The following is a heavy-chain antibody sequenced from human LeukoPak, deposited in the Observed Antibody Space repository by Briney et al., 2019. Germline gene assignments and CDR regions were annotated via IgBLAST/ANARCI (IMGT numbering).Heavy chain of an antibody. V-gene: IGHV3-30*04. Sequence: PGGSLRLSCAASGFTFRSYAMHWVRQAPGKGLEWVAVISYDGSNKYYADSVKGRFTISRDNSKNTLYLQMNSLRAEDTAVYYCARARLSSSGSLDYWGQGTLVTVSS. CDR1: GFTFRSYA. J-gene: IGHJ4*02. CDR3: ARARLSSSGSLDY. CDR2: ISYDGSNK. D-gene: IGHD1-26*01.